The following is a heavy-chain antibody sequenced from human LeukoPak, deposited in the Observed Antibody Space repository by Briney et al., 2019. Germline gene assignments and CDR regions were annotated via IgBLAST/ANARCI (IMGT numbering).Heavy chain of an antibody. V-gene: IGHV5-51*01. Sequence: GESLKISFKGSGYSFMSYWIGWVRQMPGKGLEWMGIIYPGDSDITYSPSFQGQVTISADKSISTAYLQWSSLKASDTAMYYCARGYCRGGRCYYFDYWGQGTLVTVSS. J-gene: IGHJ4*02. D-gene: IGHD2-15*01. CDR2: IYPGDSDI. CDR3: ARGYCRGGRCYYFDY. CDR1: GYSFMSYW.